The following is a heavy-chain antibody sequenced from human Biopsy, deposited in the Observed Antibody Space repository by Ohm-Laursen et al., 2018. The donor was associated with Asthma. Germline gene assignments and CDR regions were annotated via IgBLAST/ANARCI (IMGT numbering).Heavy chain of an antibody. V-gene: IGHV3-30*18. CDR1: GFTFSSYG. CDR2: MSYDGSIK. Sequence: SLRLSCSASGFTFSSYGMDWVRQAPGKGLEWVALMSYDGSIKDYADSVKGRFTISRDDSKNTLYLQMNSLRTEDTAVYYCAKRRGYSGHDNDYWGQGTLVIVSS. CDR3: AKRRGYSGHDNDY. D-gene: IGHD5-12*01. J-gene: IGHJ4*02.